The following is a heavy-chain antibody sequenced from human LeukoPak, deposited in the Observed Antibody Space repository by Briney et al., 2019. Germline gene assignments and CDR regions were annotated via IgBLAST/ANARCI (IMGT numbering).Heavy chain of an antibody. CDR2: ISGSSGST. D-gene: IGHD3-22*01. V-gene: IGHV3-23*01. CDR1: GFTFSSYA. CDR3: AKKYPNYDSSGYYQD. J-gene: IGHJ4*02. Sequence: GGSLRLSCAASGFTFSSYAMSWVRQAPGKGLEWVSAISGSSGSTYYADSVKGRFTISRDNSKNTLYLQMNSLRAEDTAVYYSAKKYPNYDSSGYYQDWGQGTLVTVSS.